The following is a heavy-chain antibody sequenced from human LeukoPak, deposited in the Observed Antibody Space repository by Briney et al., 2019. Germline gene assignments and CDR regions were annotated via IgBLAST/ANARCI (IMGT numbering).Heavy chain of an antibody. CDR3: ARDRSGYDPLQIYYYYYYMDV. Sequence: KTGGSLRLSCAASGFTFSSYSMNWVRQAPGKGLEWVSSISSSSSYIYYADSVKGRFTISRDNAKNSLYLQMNSLRAEDTAVYYCARDRSGYDPLQIYYYYYYMDVWGKGTTVTISS. D-gene: IGHD5-12*01. J-gene: IGHJ6*03. CDR1: GFTFSSYS. CDR2: ISSSSSYI. V-gene: IGHV3-21*01.